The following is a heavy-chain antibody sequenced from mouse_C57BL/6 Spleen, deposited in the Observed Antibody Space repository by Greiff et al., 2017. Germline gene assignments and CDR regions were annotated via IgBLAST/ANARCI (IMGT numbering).Heavy chain of an antibody. V-gene: IGHV1-54*01. CDR2: INPGSGGT. D-gene: IGHD2-5*01. Sequence: QVQLQQSGAELVRPGTSVKVSCKASGYAFTDYLIEWVKQRPGQGLEWIGVINPGSGGTNYNEKFKGKGTLTADKSSSTAYMHLSILTSEDSAVYFCARGGYSNYFDYGGQGTTLTVSS. CDR1: GYAFTDYL. J-gene: IGHJ2*01. CDR3: ARGGYSNYFDY.